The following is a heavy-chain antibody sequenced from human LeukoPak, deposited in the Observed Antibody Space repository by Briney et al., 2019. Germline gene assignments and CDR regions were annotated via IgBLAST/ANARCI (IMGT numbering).Heavy chain of an antibody. Sequence: PETLSLTRTVSGGSVSSGSYYWSWIRQPPGKGLEWLGYIYYSGSTNYNPSLKSRVTISVYTSKNQFSLKLSSVTAADTAVYYCAREETPQGGGSCFSRYFDLWGRGTLVTVSS. CDR2: IYYSGST. CDR1: GGSVSSGSYY. V-gene: IGHV4-61*01. D-gene: IGHD2-15*01. J-gene: IGHJ2*01. CDR3: AREETPQGGGSCFSRYFDL.